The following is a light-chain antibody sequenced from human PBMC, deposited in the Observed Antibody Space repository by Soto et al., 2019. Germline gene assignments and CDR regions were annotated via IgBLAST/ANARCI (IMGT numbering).Light chain of an antibody. CDR3: CSYAGGTSVV. Sequence: QSALTQPASVSGSPGQSITISCTGTSSDVGSYNLVSWYQQHPGKAPKLMIYEDIERPSGVSNRFSGSKSGNTASLTISGIQTEDEADYYCCSYAGGTSVVFGGGTKLTVL. J-gene: IGLJ2*01. CDR1: SSDVGSYNL. V-gene: IGLV2-23*01. CDR2: EDI.